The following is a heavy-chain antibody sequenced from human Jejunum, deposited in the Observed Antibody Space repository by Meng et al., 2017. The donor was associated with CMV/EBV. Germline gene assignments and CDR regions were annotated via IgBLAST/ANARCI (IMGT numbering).Heavy chain of an antibody. D-gene: IGHD3-3*01. CDR1: GFTFDDSA. V-gene: IGHV3-9*01. Sequence: GFTFDDSAMRWVRQPPGKGLEWVSGISWNSGKMDSADSVKGRFTISRDNAKSSLYLQLNSLKPEDTAFYYCARPLSPSDFWSGADYWGQGTLVTVSS. J-gene: IGHJ4*02. CDR2: ISWNSGKM. CDR3: ARPLSPSDFWSGADY.